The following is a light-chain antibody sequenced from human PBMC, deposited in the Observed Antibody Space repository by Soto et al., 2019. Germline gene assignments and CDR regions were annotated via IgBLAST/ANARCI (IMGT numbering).Light chain of an antibody. CDR1: TGAVTNGHY. CDR3: LISYNGPYV. V-gene: IGLV7-46*01. J-gene: IGLJ1*01. CDR2: DTT. Sequence: QAVVTQEPSLTVSPGGTVTLTCGSSTGAVTNGHYPYWFQQKPGQAPRTLIYDTTNRHSWTPARFSGSLLGGKAALTLSGAQPEDEAEYYSLISYNGPYVFGTGTKVTVL.